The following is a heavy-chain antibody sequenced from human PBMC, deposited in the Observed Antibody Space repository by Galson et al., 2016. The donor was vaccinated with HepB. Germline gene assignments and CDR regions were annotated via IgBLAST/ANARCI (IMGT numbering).Heavy chain of an antibody. V-gene: IGHV3-21*01. CDR1: EFILSSYS. CDR2: ISSSSTYI. CDR3: ARAPYDYGDPVNYYNGLDV. J-gene: IGHJ6*02. D-gene: IGHD4-17*01. Sequence: SLRLSCAASEFILSSYSMNWVRQAPGQGLEWVSSISSSSTYIYYADSVRGRFTISRDNAKNSLYLQMNSLRAEDTAVYYCARAPYDYGDPVNYYNGLDVWGQGTTVTVSS.